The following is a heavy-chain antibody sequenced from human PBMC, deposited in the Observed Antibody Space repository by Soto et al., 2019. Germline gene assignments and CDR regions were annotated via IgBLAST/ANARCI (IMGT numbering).Heavy chain of an antibody. J-gene: IGHJ4*02. D-gene: IGHD2-2*01. CDR2: IIQSGET. CDR1: GFTFSAYT. CDR3: VKDRQPDGLWPFDH. Sequence: EVLLLESGGGLVRSGGSLRLTCATSGFTFSAYTFSWVRQAPGAGLEWVSAIIQSGETFYADSVKGRFSISRDDSNNMLYLQMHSLRADDTAAYYCVKDRQPDGLWPFDHWGQGALVTVSS. V-gene: IGHV3-23*01.